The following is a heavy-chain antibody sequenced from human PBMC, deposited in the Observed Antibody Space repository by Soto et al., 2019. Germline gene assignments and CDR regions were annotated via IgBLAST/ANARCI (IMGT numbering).Heavy chain of an antibody. D-gene: IGHD5-12*01. V-gene: IGHV3-30-3*01. CDR1: GFTFTTYA. CDR3: ARAEGRWLQLGDY. Sequence: QVQLVESGGGVVQPGRSLRLACAASGFTFTTYAMHWVRQAPGKGLEWVAVISYDGSNKFHADSVKGRFTISRDSSKNTLYLQMNSLRPEDTAVYYCARAEGRWLQLGDYWGQGTLVTVSS. J-gene: IGHJ4*02. CDR2: ISYDGSNK.